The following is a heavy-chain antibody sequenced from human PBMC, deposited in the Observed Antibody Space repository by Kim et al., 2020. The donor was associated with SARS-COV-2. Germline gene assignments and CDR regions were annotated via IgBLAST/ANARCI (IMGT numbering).Heavy chain of an antibody. J-gene: IGHJ4*02. CDR3: ARVVPYFDY. D-gene: IGHD1-26*01. Sequence: STSYTPSLKSRVTISVDPSKNQFSLKLSSVTAADTAVYYCARVVPYFDYWGQGTLVTVSS. V-gene: IGHV4-30-2*05. CDR2: ST.